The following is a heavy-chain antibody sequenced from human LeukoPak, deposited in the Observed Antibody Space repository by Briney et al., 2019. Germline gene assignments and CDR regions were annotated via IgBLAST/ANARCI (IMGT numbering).Heavy chain of an antibody. J-gene: IGHJ3*02. Sequence: ASVKVSCKASGYTFTNYYMHWVRQAPGQGLEWMGIIKPSGGSTSYPQKLQGRVTMTSDTSTSTVYMELSSLRSDDTAVYYCAREADYDSSGYYRDAFDIWGQGTMVTVSS. CDR2: IKPSGGST. V-gene: IGHV1-46*04. CDR1: GYTFTNYY. D-gene: IGHD3-22*01. CDR3: AREADYDSSGYYRDAFDI.